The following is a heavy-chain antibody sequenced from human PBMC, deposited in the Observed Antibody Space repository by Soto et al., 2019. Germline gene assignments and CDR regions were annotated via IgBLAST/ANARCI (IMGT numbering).Heavy chain of an antibody. CDR3: ARGGSSDWQVALDI. D-gene: IGHD6-19*01. Sequence: XGTLALTCAVYAGSFSHYYWNWIRQSPGKGLEWIGKIKHSGSSNYNPSLRSRVSISVDMSKNQFSLRLTSVTAADTAVYYCARGGSSDWQVALDIWGQGTMVTVSS. CDR1: AGSFSHYY. CDR2: IKHSGSS. J-gene: IGHJ3*02. V-gene: IGHV4-34*01.